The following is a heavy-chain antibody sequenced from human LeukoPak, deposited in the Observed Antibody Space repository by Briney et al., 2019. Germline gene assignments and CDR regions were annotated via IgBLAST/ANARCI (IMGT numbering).Heavy chain of an antibody. CDR3: AREWSIVVVTAIEGSYYFDY. CDR2: ISGSGGST. CDR1: GFTFSSYA. J-gene: IGHJ4*02. Sequence: PGGSLRLSCAASGFTFSSYAMSWVRQAPGKGLEWVSAISGSGGSTYYADSVKGRFTISRDNSKNTLYLQMNSLRAEDTAVYYCAREWSIVVVTAIEGSYYFDYWGQGTLVTVSS. D-gene: IGHD2-21*02. V-gene: IGHV3-23*01.